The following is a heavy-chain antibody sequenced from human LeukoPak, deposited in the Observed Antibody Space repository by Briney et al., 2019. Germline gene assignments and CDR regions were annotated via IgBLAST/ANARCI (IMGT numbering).Heavy chain of an antibody. Sequence: SVKVSCKASGGTFSSYDISWVRQAPGQGLEWMGGIIPMFGTANYAQKFQGRVTISADKSTSTAYMELSSLRSEDTAVYYCAKTITMVRGETNWFDPWGQGTLVTVSS. V-gene: IGHV1-69*06. CDR3: AKTITMVRGETNWFDP. D-gene: IGHD3-10*01. CDR2: IIPMFGTA. J-gene: IGHJ5*02. CDR1: GGTFSSYD.